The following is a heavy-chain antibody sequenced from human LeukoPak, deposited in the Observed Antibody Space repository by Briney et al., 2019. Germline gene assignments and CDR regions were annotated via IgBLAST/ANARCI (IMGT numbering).Heavy chain of an antibody. V-gene: IGHV3-7*01. Sequence: PGGSLRLSCAASGFPFHNYWMTWVRQAPGKGLEWVANINQDENENYYLDSVKGRFTISRDNAETSLFLQMTSLRVEDMAIYYCARGLYGSGRRSLMAHWGPGTLVAVSS. J-gene: IGHJ4*02. CDR1: GFPFHNYW. CDR2: INQDENEN. D-gene: IGHD3-10*01. CDR3: ARGLYGSGRRSLMAH.